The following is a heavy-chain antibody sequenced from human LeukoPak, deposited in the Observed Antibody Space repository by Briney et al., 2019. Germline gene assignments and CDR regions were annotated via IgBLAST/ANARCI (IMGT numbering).Heavy chain of an antibody. CDR3: AKDMHYDSSGYYDGGFDY. CDR1: GFTFDDYA. V-gene: IGHV3-9*01. J-gene: IGHJ4*02. CDR2: ISWISGSI. D-gene: IGHD3-22*01. Sequence: GGSLRLSCAASGFTFDDYAMHWVRQAPGKGLEWVSGISWISGSIGYADSVKGRFTISRDNAKNSLYLQMNSLRAEDTALYYCAKDMHYDSSGYYDGGFDYWGQGTLVTVSS.